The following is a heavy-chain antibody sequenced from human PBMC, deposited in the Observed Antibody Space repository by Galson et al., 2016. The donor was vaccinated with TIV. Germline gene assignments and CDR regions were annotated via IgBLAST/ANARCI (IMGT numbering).Heavy chain of an antibody. CDR3: ASGVVAHTYYFYGMDV. Sequence: SLRLSCAASGFTFSSFGMHWVRQSPGKGLEWVALIRYDGSRRYYADSVKGRFTISRDDSKNTLYLQMNGLRRDDSADYYCASGVVAHTYYFYGMDVWGQGTTVTVSS. CDR2: IRYDGSRR. J-gene: IGHJ6*02. D-gene: IGHD2-15*01. CDR1: GFTFSSFG. V-gene: IGHV3-30*02.